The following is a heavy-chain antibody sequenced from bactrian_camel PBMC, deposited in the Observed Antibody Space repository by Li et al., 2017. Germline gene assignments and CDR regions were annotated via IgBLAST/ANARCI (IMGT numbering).Heavy chain of an antibody. CDR1: LNLDSRYC. D-gene: IGHD1*01. CDR2: IWSPDHST. Sequence: QVQLVESGGGSVQAGGSLRLSCAMSLNLDSRYCLGWIRQVPGKEREGVALIWSPDHSTYYLDSVKGRFTISLDAAANTLYLQMDSLKPDDTAVYYCAATGQMLSVAGCRTQGTQVTVS. J-gene: IGHJ4*01. V-gene: IGHV3S6*01.